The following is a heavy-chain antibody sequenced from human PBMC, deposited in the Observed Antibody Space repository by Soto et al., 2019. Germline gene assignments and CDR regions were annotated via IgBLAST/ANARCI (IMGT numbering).Heavy chain of an antibody. D-gene: IGHD4-17*01. Sequence: PSETLSLTCTVSGGSISSYYWSWIRQPPGKGLEWIGYIYYSGSTNYNPSLKSRVTISVDTSKNQFSLKLSSVTAADTAVYYGAATVTLNWFDPWGQGTLVTVSS. J-gene: IGHJ5*02. CDR2: IYYSGST. CDR1: GGSISSYY. CDR3: AATVTLNWFDP. V-gene: IGHV4-59*01.